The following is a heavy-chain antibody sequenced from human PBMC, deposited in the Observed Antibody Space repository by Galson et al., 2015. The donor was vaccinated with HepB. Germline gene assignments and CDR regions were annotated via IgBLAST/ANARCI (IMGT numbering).Heavy chain of an antibody. V-gene: IGHV3-30*02. CDR2: IRYDGNNQ. Sequence: SLRLSCAASGFTFSSYGIHWVRQAPGKGLEWVAFIRYDGNNQYFGEPVQGRFTISRDNSRNTLYLQMNSLRAEDTAVYYCAKDVAAGSSGWYLGGLDVWGQGTKVTVSS. CDR3: AKDVAAGSSGWYLGGLDV. D-gene: IGHD6-19*01. CDR1: GFTFSSYG. J-gene: IGHJ6*02.